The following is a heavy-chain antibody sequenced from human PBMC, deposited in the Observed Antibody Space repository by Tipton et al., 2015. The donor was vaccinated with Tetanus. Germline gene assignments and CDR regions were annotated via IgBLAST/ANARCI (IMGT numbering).Heavy chain of an antibody. CDR1: GFPFNTYT. D-gene: IGHD5-12*01. V-gene: IGHV3-21*01. J-gene: IGHJ6*02. CDR3: ARENGGYDYYYYYGMDV. Sequence: SLRLSCAASGFPFNTYTIHWVRQAPGKGLEWVSSIDITGFYIYYADSVKGRFTISRDNAKNSLYLQMNSLRAEDTAVYYCARENGGYDYYYYYGMDVWGQGTTVTVSS. CDR2: IDITGFYI.